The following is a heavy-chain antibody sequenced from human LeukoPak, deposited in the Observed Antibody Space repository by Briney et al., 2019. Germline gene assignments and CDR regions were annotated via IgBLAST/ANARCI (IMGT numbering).Heavy chain of an antibody. J-gene: IGHJ4*02. CDR2: IYYRRST. CDR1: GGSISSYY. V-gene: IGHV4-59*01. D-gene: IGHD1-1*01. CDR3: SRRTAGAGHFDY. Sequence: PWETLSLSCAVSGGSISSYYLSWIRQPPGKGLEWIAYIYYRRSTIYNPSPKSRVTITVDTSKKQSPLKQICVTTAETTVCYCSRRTAGAGHFDYWGQGSLVTVSS.